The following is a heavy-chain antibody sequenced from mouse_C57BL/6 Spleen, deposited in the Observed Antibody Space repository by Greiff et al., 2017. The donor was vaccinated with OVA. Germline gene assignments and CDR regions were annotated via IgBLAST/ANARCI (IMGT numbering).Heavy chain of an antibody. CDR1: GYTFTSYW. D-gene: IGHD1-1*01. CDR2: IDPSDSYT. V-gene: IGHV1-69*01. J-gene: IGHJ3*01. CDR3: ARSDYGSNYGFAY. Sequence: VQLQQPGAELVMPGASVKLSCKASGYTFTSYWMHWVKQRPGQGLEWIGEIDPSDSYTNYNQKFKGKSTLTVDKSSSTAYMQLSSLTSEDAAVYYCARSDYGSNYGFAYWGQGTLVTVSA.